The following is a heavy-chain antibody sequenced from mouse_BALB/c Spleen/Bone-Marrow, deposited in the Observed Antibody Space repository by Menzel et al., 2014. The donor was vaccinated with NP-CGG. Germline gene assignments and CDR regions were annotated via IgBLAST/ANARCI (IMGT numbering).Heavy chain of an antibody. CDR1: GFNIKDTY. V-gene: IGHV14-3*02. D-gene: IGHD4-1*01. J-gene: IGHJ4*01. CDR2: IDPANGNT. Sequence: EVQRVESGAELVKPGASVKLSCTASGFNIKDTYMHWVKQRPEQGLEWIGRIDPANGNTKYGPKFQSKATITADTSSNTAYLQLSSLTSEDTAVYYCARWEYYAMDYWGQGTSVTVSS. CDR3: ARWEYYAMDY.